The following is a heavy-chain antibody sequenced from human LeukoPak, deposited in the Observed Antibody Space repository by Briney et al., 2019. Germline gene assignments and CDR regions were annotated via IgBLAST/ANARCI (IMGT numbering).Heavy chain of an antibody. CDR2: IYYSGST. D-gene: IGHD3-3*01. Sequence: PSETLSLTCTVSGGSVSSDSYYWTWIRQPPGKGLEWIGYIYYSGSTNYNPSLKSRVTISVDTSKNQFSLRLSSVTAADTAVYYCARERRFLEWLPEDYFDYWGQGTLVTVSS. V-gene: IGHV4-61*01. CDR3: ARERRFLEWLPEDYFDY. J-gene: IGHJ4*02. CDR1: GGSVSSDSYY.